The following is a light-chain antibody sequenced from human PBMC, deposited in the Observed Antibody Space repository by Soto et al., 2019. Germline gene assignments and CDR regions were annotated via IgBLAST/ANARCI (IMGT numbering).Light chain of an antibody. CDR3: QQYGSSPT. Sequence: ETVLTQSPGTLSLSPGERATLSCRSSQSVSSNYLAWYQQKPGQAPRLLIYDVSSRATGIPDRFSGSGSGTAFTLTSSRLEPEDFEMYYCQQYGSSPTFGQGTKVDIK. CDR1: QSVSSNY. J-gene: IGKJ1*01. V-gene: IGKV3-20*01. CDR2: DVS.